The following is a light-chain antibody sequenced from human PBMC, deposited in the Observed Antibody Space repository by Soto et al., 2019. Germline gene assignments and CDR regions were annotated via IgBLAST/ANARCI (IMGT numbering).Light chain of an antibody. J-gene: IGLJ3*02. V-gene: IGLV2-14*01. CDR3: SSYTTNKTRV. CDR1: SSDVGGYNY. CDR2: EVS. Sequence: QSVLTQPASVSGSPGQSITISCTGTSSDVGGYNYVSWYQQHPGTAPKLMIYEVSYRPSGVSDRFSGSQSDNTASLTISGLQADDEADYYCSSYTTNKTRVFGGGTKLTVL.